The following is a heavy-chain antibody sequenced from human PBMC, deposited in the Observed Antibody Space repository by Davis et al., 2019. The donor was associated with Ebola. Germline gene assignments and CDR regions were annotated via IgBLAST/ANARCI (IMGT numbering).Heavy chain of an antibody. CDR2: ISSSSSYI. V-gene: IGHV3-21*01. CDR1: GFTFSRYT. CDR3: AREADYYDSSGYSHYFDY. J-gene: IGHJ4*02. Sequence: GESLKISCAASGFTFSRYTMNWVRQAPGKGLEWVSSISSSSSYIYYTDSVKGRFTISRHNAKNSLYLQMNSLRAEDTAVYYCAREADYYDSSGYSHYFDYWGQGTLVTVSS. D-gene: IGHD3-22*01.